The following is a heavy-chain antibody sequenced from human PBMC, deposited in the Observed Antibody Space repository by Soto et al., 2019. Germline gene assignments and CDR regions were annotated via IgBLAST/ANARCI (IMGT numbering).Heavy chain of an antibody. CDR2: IYNTGSA. D-gene: IGHD3-16*01. CDR3: ARARPYDYVII. V-gene: IGHV4-31*03. J-gene: IGHJ4*02. Sequence: QVQLQESGPGLVNPSQTLSLTCSVSGASIGSSIYYWTWIRQHSGKGLEWIGHIYNTGSAHYNSSLKSRVTLSIDTSRDQFSLHLTSVTVADTAVYYCARARPYDYVIIWGQGTLVTVSS. CDR1: GASIGSSIYY.